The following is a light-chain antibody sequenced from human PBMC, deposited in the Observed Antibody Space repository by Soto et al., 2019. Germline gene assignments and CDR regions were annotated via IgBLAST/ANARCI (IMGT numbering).Light chain of an antibody. J-gene: IGLJ2*01. CDR3: SSFTSRNTLV. CDR2: DVS. CDR1: SSDIGGYNY. Sequence: QSALTQPASVSGSPGQSITISCTGTSSDIGGYNYISWYQQHPGKVPKLMIYDVSHRPSGVSNRFSGSKSGNTASLTISGLQAEDEADYYCSSFTSRNTLVLGGGTKLTVL. V-gene: IGLV2-14*03.